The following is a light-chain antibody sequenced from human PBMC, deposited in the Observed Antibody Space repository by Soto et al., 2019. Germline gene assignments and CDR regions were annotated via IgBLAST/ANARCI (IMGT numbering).Light chain of an antibody. V-gene: IGKV4-1*01. CDR2: CAS. CDR3: QQFNTAPFN. CDR1: QSILYSPNNKHY. Sequence: DIVVTQSPDSLAVSLGERATINCKASQSILYSPNNKHYLTWYQPRPVQPPKLLIYCASTPESAVPDRFSGSESGTEFSLPISSLQADDVAVYYCQQFNTAPFNFGQGTKLEIK. J-gene: IGKJ2*01.